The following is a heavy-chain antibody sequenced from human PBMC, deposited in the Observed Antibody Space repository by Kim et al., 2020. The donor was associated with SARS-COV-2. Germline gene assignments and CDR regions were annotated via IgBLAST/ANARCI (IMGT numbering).Heavy chain of an antibody. CDR1: GYSLTELS. CDR3: AVLRAPYYIYGGGYFFDP. D-gene: IGHD2-21*02. J-gene: IGHJ5*02. V-gene: IGHV1-24*01. CDR2: FDPEDDEI. Sequence: ASVKVSCKISGYSLTELSINWVRQAPGKRLEWLGGFDPEDDEINYAQNFKGRVSMTEDTSTDTAYMEMSRLTFEDTAVYFCAVLRAPYYIYGGGYFFDPWGQGTLVTVSS.